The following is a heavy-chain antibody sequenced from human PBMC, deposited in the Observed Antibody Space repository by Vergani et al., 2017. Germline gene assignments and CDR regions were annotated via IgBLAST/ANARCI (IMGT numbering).Heavy chain of an antibody. V-gene: IGHV4-59*01. CDR1: GGSISSYY. D-gene: IGHD6-13*01. J-gene: IGHJ6*03. CDR3: ARARGYSSSWYRNYYYYYYMDV. CDR2: IYYSGST. Sequence: QVQLQESGPGLVKPSETLSLTCTVSGGSISSYYWSWIRQPPGKGLEWIGYIYYSGSTNYNPSLKSRVTISVDTSKNQFSLKLSSVTAADTAVYYYARARGYSSSWYRNYYYYYYMDVWGKXP.